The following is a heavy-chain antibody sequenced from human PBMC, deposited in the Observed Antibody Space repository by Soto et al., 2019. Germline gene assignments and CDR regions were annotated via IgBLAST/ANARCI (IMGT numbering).Heavy chain of an antibody. Sequence: QVQLVQSGAEVKKPGASVKVSCKASGYTFTSYGISWVRQAPGQGLEWMGWISAYNGNTNYAQKLQRRVTMTTDSATRTDYIELRSLRSNDTYVYYCARYPRLGFDHWGQGTLVTVSS. CDR2: ISAYNGNT. CDR3: ARYPRLGFDH. D-gene: IGHD7-27*01. V-gene: IGHV1-18*01. J-gene: IGHJ4*02. CDR1: GYTFTSYG.